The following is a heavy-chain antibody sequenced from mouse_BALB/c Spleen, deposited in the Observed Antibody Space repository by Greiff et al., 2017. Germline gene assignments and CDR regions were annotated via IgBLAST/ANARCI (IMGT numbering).Heavy chain of an antibody. CDR3: AVGGNPAWFAY. CDR2: IDPENGNT. J-gene: IGHJ3*01. V-gene: IGHV14-1*02. CDR1: GFNIKDYY. Sequence: VQLKQSGAELVRPGALVKLSCKASGFNIKDYYMHWVKQRPEQGLEWIGWIDPENGNTIYDPKFQGKASITADTSSNTAYLQLSSLTSEDTAVYYCAVGGNPAWFAYWGQGTLVTVSA. D-gene: IGHD2-1*01.